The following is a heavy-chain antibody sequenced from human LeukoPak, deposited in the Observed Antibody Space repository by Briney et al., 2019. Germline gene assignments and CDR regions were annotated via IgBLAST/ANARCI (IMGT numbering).Heavy chain of an antibody. J-gene: IGHJ4*02. CDR2: IYHSGST. CDR1: GGSISNYY. D-gene: IGHD2-15*01. CDR3: ARDSLDCSGGSCYDY. V-gene: IGHV4-59*12. Sequence: PSETLSLTCTVSGGSISNYYWSWIRQPAGKGLEWIGEIYHSGSTNYNPSLKSRVTISVDKSKNQFSLKLSSVTAADTAVYYCARDSLDCSGGSCYDYWGQGTLVTVSS.